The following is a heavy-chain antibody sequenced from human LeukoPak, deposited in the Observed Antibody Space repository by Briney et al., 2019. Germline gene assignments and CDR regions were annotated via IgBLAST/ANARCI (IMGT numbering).Heavy chain of an antibody. CDR2: IIPILGTA. V-gene: IGHV1-69*01. J-gene: IGHJ4*02. D-gene: IGHD1-1*01. Sequence: SVKVSCKASGGTFSSYAISWVRQAPGQGLEWMGGIIPILGTASYAQKFQGRVTITADESTSTAYMELSSLRSEDTAVYYCARGATGTHDYWGQGTLVTVSS. CDR3: ARGATGTHDY. CDR1: GGTFSSYA.